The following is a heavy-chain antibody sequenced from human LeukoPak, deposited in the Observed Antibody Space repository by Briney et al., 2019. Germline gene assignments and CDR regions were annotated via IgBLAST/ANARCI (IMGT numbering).Heavy chain of an antibody. CDR1: GGTFISYT. J-gene: IGHJ6*03. V-gene: IGHV1-69*04. CDR2: IIPILGIA. D-gene: IGHD2-2*01. CDR3: ARDLEGYCSSTSCYRDYYYYYMDV. Sequence: SVKVSCKASGGTFISYTISWVRQAPGQGLEWMGRIIPILGIANYAQKFQGRVTITADKSTSTAYMELSSLRSEDTAVYYCARDLEGYCSSTSCYRDYYYYYMDVWGKGTTVTVSS.